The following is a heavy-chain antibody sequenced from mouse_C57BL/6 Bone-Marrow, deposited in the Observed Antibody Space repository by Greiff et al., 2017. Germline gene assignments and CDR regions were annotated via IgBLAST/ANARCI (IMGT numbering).Heavy chain of an antibody. V-gene: IGHV1-80*01. Sequence: VQLQQSGAELVRPGASVKLSCTASGFNIKDDYMHWVKQRPGKGLEWIGQIFPGDGDTNYNGKFKGKATLTADKSSSTAYMQLSSLTSEDSAVYFCARGAYWGQGTLVTVSA. CDR3: ARGAY. J-gene: IGHJ3*01. CDR1: GFNIKDDY. CDR2: IFPGDGDT.